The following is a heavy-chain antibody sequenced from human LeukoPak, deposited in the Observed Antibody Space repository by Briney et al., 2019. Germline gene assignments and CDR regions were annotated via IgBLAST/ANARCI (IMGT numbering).Heavy chain of an antibody. D-gene: IGHD3-10*01. V-gene: IGHV3-7*01. J-gene: IGHJ4*02. CDR3: ARDRSGSGSYKYFDY. CDR1: GFTFSSYW. CDR2: IKQDGSEK. Sequence: GGSLRLSCAASGFTFSSYWMSWVRQAPGKGLEWVANIKQDGSEKYYVDSVKGRFTISRDNAKNSLYLQMNSLRAEDTAVYYCARDRSGSGSYKYFDYWGQGTLVTVSS.